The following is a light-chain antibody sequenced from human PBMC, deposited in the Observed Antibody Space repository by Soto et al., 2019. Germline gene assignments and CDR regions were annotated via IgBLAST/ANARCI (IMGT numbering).Light chain of an antibody. CDR2: GAS. CDR3: QQYGISPFT. V-gene: IGKV3-20*01. CDR1: QFVSSTY. Sequence: EVVLTQSPGTLSLSPGARATLSCRASQFVSSTYLAWYQQRPGQAPRLLIYGASSRATGIPDRFSGGGSETDVTLTIRRLESEDSAVYYCQQYGISPFTFGGGTKVEI. J-gene: IGKJ4*01.